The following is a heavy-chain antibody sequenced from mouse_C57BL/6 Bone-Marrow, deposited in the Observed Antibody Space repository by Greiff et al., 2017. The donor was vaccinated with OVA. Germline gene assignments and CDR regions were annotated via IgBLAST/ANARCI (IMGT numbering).Heavy chain of an antibody. CDR1: GFNIKDYY. J-gene: IGHJ4*01. V-gene: IGHV14-1*01. Sequence: EVQLQQSGAELVRPGASVKLSCTASGFNIKDYYMHWVKQRPEQGLEWIGRIDPEDGDTEYAPKFQGKATMTADTSSNTAYLQLSSLTSEDTAVYYCTIITTVVGAMDYWGQGTSVTVSS. D-gene: IGHD1-1*01. CDR3: TIITTVVGAMDY. CDR2: IDPEDGDT.